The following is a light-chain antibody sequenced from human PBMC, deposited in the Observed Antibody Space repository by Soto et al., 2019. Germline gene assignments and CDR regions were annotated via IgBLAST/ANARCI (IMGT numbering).Light chain of an antibody. Sequence: DIQMTHSPSTLSASVGDRFTSTCRASQSISIWLAWYQQKPGKAPKLLIYDASSLESGVPSRFSGSGSGTEFTLTISSLQPDDFATYYCQQYTSYSTCGQGTKVDIK. CDR1: QSISIW. CDR3: QQYTSYST. J-gene: IGKJ3*01. V-gene: IGKV1-5*01. CDR2: DAS.